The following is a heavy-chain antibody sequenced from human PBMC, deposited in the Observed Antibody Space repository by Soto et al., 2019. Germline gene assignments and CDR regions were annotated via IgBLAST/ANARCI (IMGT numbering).Heavy chain of an antibody. Sequence: GSLRLSCAASGFTFSSYAMSWVRQAPGKGLEWVSAISGSGGSTYYADSVKGRFTISRDNSKNTLYLQMNSLRAEDTAVYYCAKPTRGYSYGLYYYGMDVWGQGTTVTVSS. D-gene: IGHD5-18*01. CDR2: ISGSGGST. V-gene: IGHV3-23*01. CDR1: GFTFSSYA. CDR3: AKPTRGYSYGLYYYGMDV. J-gene: IGHJ6*02.